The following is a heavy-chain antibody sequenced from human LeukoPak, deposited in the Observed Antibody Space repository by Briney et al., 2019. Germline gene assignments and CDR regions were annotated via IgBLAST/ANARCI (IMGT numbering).Heavy chain of an antibody. CDR3: ARLRGYSYGYGN. CDR2: INSDGSST. D-gene: IGHD5-18*01. J-gene: IGHJ4*02. V-gene: IGHV3-74*01. CDR1: GFTFSSYW. Sequence: PGGSLRLSCAASGFTFSSYWMHWVRQAPGKGLVWVSRINSDGSSTSYADSVKGRFTISRDNAKNTLYLQMNSLRAEDTAVYYCARLRGYSYGYGNWGQGTLVTVSS.